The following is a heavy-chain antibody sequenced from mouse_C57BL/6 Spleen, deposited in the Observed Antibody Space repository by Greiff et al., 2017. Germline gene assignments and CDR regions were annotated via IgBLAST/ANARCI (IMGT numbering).Heavy chain of an antibody. D-gene: IGHD1-1*01. CDR1: GYTFTDYN. CDR2: INPNNGGT. J-gene: IGHJ2*01. Sequence: VQLQQSGPELVKPGASVKMSCKASGYTFTDYNMHWVKQSHGKSLEWIGYINPNNGGTSYNQKFKGKATLTVNKSSSTAYMELRSLTSEDSAVYYCAREGMDSPTGDYWGQGTTLTVSS. V-gene: IGHV1-22*01. CDR3: AREGMDSPTGDY.